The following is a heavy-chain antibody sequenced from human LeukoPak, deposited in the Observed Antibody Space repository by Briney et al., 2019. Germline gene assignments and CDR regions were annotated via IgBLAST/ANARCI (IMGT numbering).Heavy chain of an antibody. CDR1: GFTLSSYA. CDR3: ARRDGYNDY. D-gene: IGHD5-24*01. J-gene: IGHJ4*02. V-gene: IGHV3-64*01. CDR2: IISTGGST. Sequence: GGSLRLSCAAPGFTLSSYAMHWVRQAPGKGLYYVSVIISTGGSTYSATSVKRRFTISRDNSKNTLYLQMGSLRAEDMAVYYCARRDGYNDYWGQGTLVTVSS.